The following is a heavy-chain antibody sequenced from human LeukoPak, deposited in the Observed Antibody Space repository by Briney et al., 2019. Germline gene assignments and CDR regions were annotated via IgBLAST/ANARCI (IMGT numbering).Heavy chain of an antibody. Sequence: RGSLRLSCAASGFTSSSYSMNWVRQAPGKGLEWVSSINSSSSYIYYADSVKGRFTISRDNAKNSLYLQMNSLRAEDTAVYYCASYRPIAAAGGSAGLPYYWGQGTLVTVSS. CDR1: GFTSSSYS. CDR2: INSSSSYI. V-gene: IGHV3-21*01. D-gene: IGHD6-13*01. CDR3: ASYRPIAAAGGSAGLPYY. J-gene: IGHJ4*02.